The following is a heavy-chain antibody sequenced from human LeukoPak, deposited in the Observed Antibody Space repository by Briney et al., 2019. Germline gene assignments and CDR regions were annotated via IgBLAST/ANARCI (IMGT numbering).Heavy chain of an antibody. V-gene: IGHV1-69*05. CDR1: GGTFSSYA. Sequence: SVKVSCKASGGTFSSYAISWVRQAPGQGLEWMGGIIPIFGTANYAQKFQGRATITTDESTSTAYMELSSLRSEDTAVYYCAREVGEGMTDYWGQGTLSPSPQ. D-gene: IGHD1-26*01. CDR2: IIPIFGTA. J-gene: IGHJ4*02. CDR3: AREVGEGMTDY.